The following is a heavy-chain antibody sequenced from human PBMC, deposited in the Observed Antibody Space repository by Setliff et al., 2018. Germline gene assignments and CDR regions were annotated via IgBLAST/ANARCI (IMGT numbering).Heavy chain of an antibody. J-gene: IGHJ4*02. CDR2: IGHTGSI. D-gene: IGHD2-21*02. CDR1: GYSISSDYI. V-gene: IGHV4-38-2*02. CDR3: ARDLGHGGDSDY. Sequence: SETLSLTCTVSGYSISSDYIWGWIRQPPGKGLEWVGNIGHTGSINYNPSLKSRLTISRDTSKNQVSLKLNSVTATDTAVYYCARDLGHGGDSDYWGQGILVTAPQ.